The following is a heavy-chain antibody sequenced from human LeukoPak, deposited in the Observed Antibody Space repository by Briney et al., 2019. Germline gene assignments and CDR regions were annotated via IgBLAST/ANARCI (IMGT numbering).Heavy chain of an antibody. D-gene: IGHD1-14*01. V-gene: IGHV4-59*08. CDR3: ARHYGTYYYGMDV. CDR2: IYYSGST. CDR1: GGSISSYY. Sequence: PSETLSLTCTVSGGSISSYYWSWIRQPPGKGLEWIGYIYYSGSTNYNPSLKSRVTISVDTSKNQFSLKLSSVTAADTAVYYCARHYGTYYYGMDVWGQRTTVTVSS. J-gene: IGHJ6*02.